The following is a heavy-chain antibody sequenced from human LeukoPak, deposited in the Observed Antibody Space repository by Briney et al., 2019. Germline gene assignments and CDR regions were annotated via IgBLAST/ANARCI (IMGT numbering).Heavy chain of an antibody. CDR2: INHSGST. V-gene: IGHV4-34*01. J-gene: IGHJ5*02. Sequence: SETLSLTCAVYGGSFSDYYWSWIRQPPGKGLEWIGEINHSGSTNYNPSLKSRVTISVDTSKNQFSLKLSSVTAADTAVYYCARAYDFWFDPWGQGTLVTVSS. CDR1: GGSFSDYY. CDR3: ARAYDFWFDP. D-gene: IGHD1-1*01.